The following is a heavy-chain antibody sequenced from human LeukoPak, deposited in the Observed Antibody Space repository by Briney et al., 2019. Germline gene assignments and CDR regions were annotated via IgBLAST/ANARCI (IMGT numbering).Heavy chain of an antibody. CDR3: ARGGGYSGYDADC. CDR2: ISDSSAM. D-gene: IGHD5-12*01. Sequence: GGSLRLSCAASGFTFSTYSMKWVRQAPGKGLEWVSYISDSSAMYYADSVRGRFTISRENDKNSLSLQMNSLRAEDTAVYYCARGGGYSGYDADCWGQGTLVTVSS. CDR1: GFTFSTYS. J-gene: IGHJ4*02. V-gene: IGHV3-48*01.